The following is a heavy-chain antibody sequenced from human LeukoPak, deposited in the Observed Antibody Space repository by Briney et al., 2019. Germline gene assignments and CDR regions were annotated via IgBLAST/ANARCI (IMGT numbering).Heavy chain of an antibody. V-gene: IGHV1-69*13. CDR1: GGTFSSYA. CDR3: ARSSHTWEISSSWYGY. J-gene: IGHJ4*02. Sequence: GASVKVSCKASGGTFSSYAISWVRQAPGQGLEWMGGIIPIFGTANYAQKFQGRVTITADESTSTAYMELSSLRSEDTAVYYCARSSHTWEISSSWYGYWGQGTLVTVSS. CDR2: IIPIFGTA. D-gene: IGHD6-13*01.